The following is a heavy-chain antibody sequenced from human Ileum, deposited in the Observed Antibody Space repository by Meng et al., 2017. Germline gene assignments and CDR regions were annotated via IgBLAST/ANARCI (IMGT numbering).Heavy chain of an antibody. CDR2: INHSATT. V-gene: IGHV4-34*02. J-gene: IGHJ2*01. CDR3: ARSERSVYWYFDL. Sequence: QVHPQQWSAGLLRPSATLALTCGVYGGSFSAYYWTWIRQPPGKGLEWIGEINHSATTYYSPSLMGRVSVSVDTSKNQFSLKLTSVTAADTAVYYCARSERSVYWYFDLWGRGTLVTVSS. CDR1: GGSFSAYY. D-gene: IGHD1-26*01.